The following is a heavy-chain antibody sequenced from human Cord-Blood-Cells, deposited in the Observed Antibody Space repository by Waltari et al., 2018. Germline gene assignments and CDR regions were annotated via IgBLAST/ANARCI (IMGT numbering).Heavy chain of an antibody. CDR3: ARSYSSGRGAWGAWDI. CDR2: IYTSGST. Sequence: QVQLQESGPGLVKPSETLSLTCTVPGGAISSYYWSWIRQPAGKGLEWIGRIYTSGSTNYNPSLKSRVTMSVDTSKNQFSLKLSSVTAADTAVYYCARSYSSGRGAWGAWDIWGQGTMVTVSS. D-gene: IGHD6-19*01. J-gene: IGHJ3*02. CDR1: GGAISSYY. V-gene: IGHV4-4*07.